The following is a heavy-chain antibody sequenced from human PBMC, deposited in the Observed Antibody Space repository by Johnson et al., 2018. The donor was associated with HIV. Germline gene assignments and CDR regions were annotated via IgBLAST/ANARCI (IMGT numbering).Heavy chain of an antibody. V-gene: IGHV3-74*01. CDR3: AREGRGRGGFCQTDGFDI. D-gene: IGHD3-10*01. CDR1: GFTFSSYA. J-gene: IGHJ3*02. Sequence: VQLVESGGGVVQPGRSLRLSCAASGFTFSSYAMHWVRQAPGKGLVWVSRINSDGSSTSYADSVKGRFTISRDNAKNSLYLQMNSLRAEDTAVYYCAREGRGRGGFCQTDGFDIWGQGTMVTASS. CDR2: INSDGSST.